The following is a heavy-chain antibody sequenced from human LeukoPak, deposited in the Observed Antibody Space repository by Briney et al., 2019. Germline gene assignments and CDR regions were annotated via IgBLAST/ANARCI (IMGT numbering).Heavy chain of an antibody. CDR1: GGSFSGYY. D-gene: IGHD3-3*01. Sequence: PSETLSLTCAVYGGSFSGYYWSWIRQPPGKGLEWIGEINHSGSTNYNPPLKSRVTISVDTSENQFSLKLSSVTAADTAVYYCARTRLEWLTRWFDPWGQGTLVTVSS. CDR2: INHSGST. V-gene: IGHV4-34*01. J-gene: IGHJ5*02. CDR3: ARTRLEWLTRWFDP.